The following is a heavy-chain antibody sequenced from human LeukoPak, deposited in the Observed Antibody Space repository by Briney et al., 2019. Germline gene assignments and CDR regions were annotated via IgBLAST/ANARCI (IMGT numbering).Heavy chain of an antibody. Sequence: HGESLKISCKGSGYSFPSYWIGWVRQKPGKGLEWLGIIYPGDSTTRYSPSFQGQVTISADKSINTAYLQWSSLKASDTATYYCASLYTTLIRSIWGRFDPWGQGPLVTVSS. CDR2: IYPGDSTT. V-gene: IGHV5-51*01. D-gene: IGHD3-16*01. CDR3: ASLYTTLIRSIWGRFDP. J-gene: IGHJ5*02. CDR1: GYSFPSYW.